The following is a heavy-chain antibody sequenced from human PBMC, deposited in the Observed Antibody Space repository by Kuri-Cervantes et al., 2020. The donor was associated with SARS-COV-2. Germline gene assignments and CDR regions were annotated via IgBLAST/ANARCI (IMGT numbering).Heavy chain of an antibody. CDR3: AKVSNTEDGNPTSGYFDY. V-gene: IGHV1-3*01. Sequence: ASVKVSCKASGYTFTSYAMHWVRQAPGQRLEWMGWINAGNGNTKYSQKFQGRVTITTDTSTSTAYMELRSLRSDDTAVYYCAKVSNTEDGNPTSGYFDYWGQGTLVTVSS. J-gene: IGHJ4*02. D-gene: IGHD2/OR15-2a*01. CDR2: INAGNGNT. CDR1: GYTFTSYA.